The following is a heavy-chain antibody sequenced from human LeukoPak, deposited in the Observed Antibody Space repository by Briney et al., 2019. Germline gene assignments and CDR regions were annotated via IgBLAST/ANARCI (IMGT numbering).Heavy chain of an antibody. CDR1: GFTFSSYS. D-gene: IGHD3-10*01. CDR2: ISSSSSYI. Sequence: GGSLRLSCAASGFTFSSYSMNWVRQAPGKGLEWVSSISSSSSYIYYADSVKGRFTISRDNAKNSLYLQVNSLRAEDTAVYYCARSRRSGSYYKGLAYYFDYWGQGTLVTVSS. CDR3: ARSRRSGSYYKGLAYYFDY. V-gene: IGHV3-21*01. J-gene: IGHJ4*02.